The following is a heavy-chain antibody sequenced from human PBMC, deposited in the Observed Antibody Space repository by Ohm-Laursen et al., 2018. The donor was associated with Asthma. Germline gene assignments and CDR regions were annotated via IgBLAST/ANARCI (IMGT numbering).Heavy chain of an antibody. CDR2: IIPIFGTA. CDR3: ARDPQDDYGGNSGFDY. D-gene: IGHD4-23*01. J-gene: IGHJ4*02. V-gene: IGHV1-69*01. CDR1: GGTFSSYA. Sequence: SSVKVSCKASGGTFSSYAISWVRQAPGQGLEWMGGIIPIFGTANYAQKFQGRDTITADESTSTAYMELSRLRSDDTAVYYCARDPQDDYGGNSGFDYWGQGTLVTVSS.